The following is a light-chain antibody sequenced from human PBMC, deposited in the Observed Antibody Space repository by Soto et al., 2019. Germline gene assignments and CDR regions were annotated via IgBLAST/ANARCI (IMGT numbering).Light chain of an antibody. V-gene: IGLV3-25*02. CDR1: ALPKQY. CDR3: QSADSSGIYV. CDR2: KDS. Sequence: SYELTQPPSVSVSPGQTARITCSGDALPKQYAYWYQQKPGQAPVLVIYKDSERPSGIPERFSGSSSGTTVTLTISGVQAEDEADYYCQSADSSGIYVFGTVTKGT. J-gene: IGLJ1*01.